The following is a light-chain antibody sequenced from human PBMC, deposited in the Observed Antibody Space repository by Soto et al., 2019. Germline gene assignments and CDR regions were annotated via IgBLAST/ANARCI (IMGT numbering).Light chain of an antibody. CDR3: AAWDDSLSGLYV. CDR2: NND. Sequence: QSVLTQPPSASGTPGQRVTISCSGSSSNIGTYTVNWYQQLPGTAPKLLIYNNDQRPSGVPDRFSGFKYGTAASLAISGLQSEDEDEYYCAAWDDSLSGLYVFGTATKLTVL. J-gene: IGLJ1*01. CDR1: SSNIGTYT. V-gene: IGLV1-44*01.